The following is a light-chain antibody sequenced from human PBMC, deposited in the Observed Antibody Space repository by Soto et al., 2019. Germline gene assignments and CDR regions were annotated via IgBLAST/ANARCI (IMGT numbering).Light chain of an antibody. Sequence: EILITQSPATLSVSPGGRATLSCRASQSISDTLAWYQQKPGKATRLLIYGASKRATGFPARFSGSGSGTDFTLTIRRLEPEDFAVYYCQQRRSWPQTITFGQGTRLEIK. J-gene: IGKJ5*01. V-gene: IGKV3-11*01. CDR3: QQRRSWPQTIT. CDR1: QSISDT. CDR2: GAS.